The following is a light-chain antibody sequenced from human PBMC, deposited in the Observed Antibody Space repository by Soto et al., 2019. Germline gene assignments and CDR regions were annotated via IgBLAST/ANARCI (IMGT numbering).Light chain of an antibody. V-gene: IGKV3-20*01. Sequence: EIVLTQSPGTLSLSPGERATLSCRASQSVSSSYLAWHQHKPGLAPRLLIYGGSRRATGIPDRFSGSVSGTDFTLTISRLEPEDFAVYYRQLYGYLITFCQGIRLEIK. CDR3: QLYGYLIT. CDR2: GGS. J-gene: IGKJ5*01. CDR1: QSVSSSY.